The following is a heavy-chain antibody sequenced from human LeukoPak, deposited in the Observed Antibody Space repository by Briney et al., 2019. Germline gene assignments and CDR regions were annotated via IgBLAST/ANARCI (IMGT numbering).Heavy chain of an antibody. D-gene: IGHD4-17*01. CDR3: VKGPHYGAFTDYFDF. J-gene: IGHJ4*02. CDR1: GFTFSRHW. CDR2: IKQGGNEN. V-gene: IGHV3-7*03. Sequence: GGSLRLSCAASGFTFSRHWMSWVRQAPGKGLEWVATIKQGGNENYYVDSVKGRFTISRDDAKNSLFLQMNSLRVEDTSLYYCVKGPHYGAFTDYFDFWGQGTLGTVSS.